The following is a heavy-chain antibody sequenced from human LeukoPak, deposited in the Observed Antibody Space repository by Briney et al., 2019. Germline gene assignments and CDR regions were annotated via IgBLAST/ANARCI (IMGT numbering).Heavy chain of an antibody. D-gene: IGHD2-2*01. CDR3: ATGGHCSSTSCSPYYYGMDV. Sequence: ASVRVSCKTSEYTFTSYDINWVRQATGQGLEWMGWMNPKSGNTAYAQKFQGRITMTSDTSISTAYMQLSSLRSEDTAVYYCATGGHCSSTSCSPYYYGMDVWGQGTTVTVSS. CDR1: EYTFTSYD. CDR2: MNPKSGNT. V-gene: IGHV1-8*01. J-gene: IGHJ6*02.